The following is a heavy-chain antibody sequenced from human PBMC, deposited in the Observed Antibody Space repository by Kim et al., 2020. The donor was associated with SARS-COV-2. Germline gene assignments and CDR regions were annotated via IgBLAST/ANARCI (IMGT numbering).Heavy chain of an antibody. CDR3: AKDSYAHLEYFQH. V-gene: IGHV3-9*01. D-gene: IGHD5-12*01. Sequence: GGSLRLSCAASGFTFDDYAMHWVRQAPGKGLEWVSGISWNSGSIGYADSVKGRFTISRDNAKNSLYLQMNSLRAEDTALYYCAKDSYAHLEYFQHWGQGT. CDR2: ISWNSGSI. J-gene: IGHJ1*01. CDR1: GFTFDDYA.